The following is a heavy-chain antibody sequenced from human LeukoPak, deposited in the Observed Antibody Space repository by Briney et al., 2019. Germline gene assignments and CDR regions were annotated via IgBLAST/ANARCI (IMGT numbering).Heavy chain of an antibody. CDR1: GFTFSTFA. D-gene: IGHD2-15*01. V-gene: IGHV3-20*04. J-gene: IGHJ4*02. Sequence: GGSLRLSCAASGFTFSTFAMIWVRQPPGKGLEWVSGINWNGGSTGYADSVKGRFTISRDNAKNSLYLQMNSLRAEDTALYYCARGYCSGGSCYAGDYWGQGTLVTVSS. CDR2: INWNGGST. CDR3: ARGYCSGGSCYAGDY.